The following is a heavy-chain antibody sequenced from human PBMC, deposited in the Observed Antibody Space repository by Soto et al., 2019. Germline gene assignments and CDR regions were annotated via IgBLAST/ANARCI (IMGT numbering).Heavy chain of an antibody. J-gene: IGHJ4*02. Sequence: ASVNVSCKASGGTFSSYTISWMRQAPGQGLEWMGRIIPILGIANYAQKFQGRVTITADKSTSTAYMELSSLRSEDTAVYYCARGYYYDSSGYPQGFDYWGQGTLVTVSS. CDR2: IIPILGIA. CDR1: GGTFSSYT. CDR3: ARGYYYDSSGYPQGFDY. V-gene: IGHV1-69*02. D-gene: IGHD3-22*01.